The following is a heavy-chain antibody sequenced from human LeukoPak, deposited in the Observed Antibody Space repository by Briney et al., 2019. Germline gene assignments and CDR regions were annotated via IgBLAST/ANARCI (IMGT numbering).Heavy chain of an antibody. J-gene: IGHJ6*03. CDR2: IYPGDSDT. CDR1: GYSFTSYC. D-gene: IGHD6-13*01. Sequence: GESLKISCKGSGYSFTSYCIGWVRQMPGKGLEWMGIIYPGDSDTRYSPSFQGQVTISADKSISTAYLQWSSLKASDTAMYYCARFTVAWAAADGSYYYMDVWGKGNTVTVSS. V-gene: IGHV5-51*01. CDR3: ARFTVAWAAADGSYYYMDV.